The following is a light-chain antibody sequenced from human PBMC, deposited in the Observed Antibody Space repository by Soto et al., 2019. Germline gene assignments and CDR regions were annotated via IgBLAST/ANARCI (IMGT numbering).Light chain of an antibody. V-gene: IGLV1-51*01. J-gene: IGLJ1*01. CDR2: DND. Sequence: QSVLTQPPSVSAAPGQQVTISCSGSSSNIGDNYVSWYQHLPGTAPKLVVYDNDRRPSGIPGRFSGSKSGTSATLVITGLQTGDEADYHCGTWDDRLDGNYVFGTGTKLTVL. CDR3: GTWDDRLDGNYV. CDR1: SSNIGDNY.